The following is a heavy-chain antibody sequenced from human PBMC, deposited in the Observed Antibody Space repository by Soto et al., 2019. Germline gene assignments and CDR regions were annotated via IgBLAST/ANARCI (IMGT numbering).Heavy chain of an antibody. Sequence: GGSLRLSCAASGFTFSSYSMNWVRQAPGKGLEWVSYISSSSSTIYYADSVKGRFTISRDNAKNSLYLQMNSLRDEDTAVYYCSSSTYYYDSSGYKHYWYFELWGRGTLVTVSS. CDR1: GFTFSSYS. V-gene: IGHV3-48*02. J-gene: IGHJ2*01. CDR2: ISSSSSTI. D-gene: IGHD3-22*01. CDR3: SSSTYYYDSSGYKHYWYFEL.